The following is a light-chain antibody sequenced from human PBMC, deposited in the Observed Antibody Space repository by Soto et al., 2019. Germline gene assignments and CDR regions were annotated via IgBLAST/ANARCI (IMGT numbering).Light chain of an antibody. CDR1: QGISSY. V-gene: IGKV1-8*01. CDR2: AAS. Sequence: AIRMTQSPSSLSASTGDRVTITCRASQGISSYLAWYQQKPGKAPKLLIYAASTLQSGVPSRFSGSGSGTDFTLTISCLQSEDFATYYCQQYYSYPQTFGQGTKGDIK. CDR3: QQYYSYPQT. J-gene: IGKJ2*01.